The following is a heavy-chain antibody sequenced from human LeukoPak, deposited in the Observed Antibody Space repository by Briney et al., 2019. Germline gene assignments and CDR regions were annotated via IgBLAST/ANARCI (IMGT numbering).Heavy chain of an antibody. CDR2: IYYSEST. D-gene: IGHD3-10*01. CDR1: GGSISSSSYY. Sequence: SETLSLTCSVSGGSISSSSYYWGWIRQPPGKGLEWIGSIYYSESTYYNPSLKSRVTISVDTSKNQFSLKLSSVTAADTAVYYCARGATFGSGSYLVYWGQGTLVTVSS. CDR3: ARGATFGSGSYLVY. J-gene: IGHJ4*02. V-gene: IGHV4-39*01.